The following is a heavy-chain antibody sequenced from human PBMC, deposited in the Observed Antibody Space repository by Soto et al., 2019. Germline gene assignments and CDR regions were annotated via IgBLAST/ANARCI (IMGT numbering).Heavy chain of an antibody. CDR1: GFTFSNYA. D-gene: IGHD1-26*01. V-gene: IGHV3-30*04. Sequence: QVQLVESGGGVVQPGRSLRLSCAASGFTFSNYAMHWVRQAPGKGLEWVAVISYDGRYKYYADSVEDRFTISRDNSKNTLYVQMNSLRVEDTAMYYCARPAFSGRYTDALDIWGQGTMVTVSS. CDR2: ISYDGRYK. J-gene: IGHJ3*02. CDR3: ARPAFSGRYTDALDI.